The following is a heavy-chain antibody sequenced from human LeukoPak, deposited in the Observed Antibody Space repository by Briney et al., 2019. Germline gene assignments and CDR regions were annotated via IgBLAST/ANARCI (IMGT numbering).Heavy chain of an antibody. CDR3: ARGGIAAAGVDY. CDR2: VNPNSGNT. D-gene: IGHD6-13*01. Sequence: ASVKVSCNASGYTFTSYDINWVRQATGQGLEWMGWVNPNSGNTGYAQKFQGRVTMTRNTAISTVYMGLSSLRSEDTAVYYCARGGIAAAGVDYWGQGTLVTVSS. V-gene: IGHV1-8*01. CDR1: GYTFTSYD. J-gene: IGHJ4*02.